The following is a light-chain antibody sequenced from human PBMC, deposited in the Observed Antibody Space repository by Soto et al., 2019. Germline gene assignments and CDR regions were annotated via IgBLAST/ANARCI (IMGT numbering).Light chain of an antibody. Sequence: EIVLTQSPGTLSLSPGERATLSCRASQSVSSNYLAWYQQKPGQAPRLLIYAASSRINGIPDRFSGSGSGTDFTLTISRLEPEDFAVYYCQQYGSSPYTFGQGTKLEIK. J-gene: IGKJ2*01. CDR3: QQYGSSPYT. CDR2: AAS. V-gene: IGKV3-20*01. CDR1: QSVSSNY.